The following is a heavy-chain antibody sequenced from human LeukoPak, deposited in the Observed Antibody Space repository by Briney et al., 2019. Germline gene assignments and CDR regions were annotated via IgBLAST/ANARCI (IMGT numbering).Heavy chain of an antibody. CDR1: GFTFSSYS. V-gene: IGHV3-48*01. Sequence: GGSLRLSCAASGFTFSSYSMNWVRQAPGKGLEWVSHISSSSSTIYYADSVKGRFTISRDNAKNSLYLQMNSLRAEDTAVYYCARDRFYCSGGSCYSRYGMDVWGQGTTVTVSS. D-gene: IGHD2-15*01. CDR2: ISSSSSTI. CDR3: ARDRFYCSGGSCYSRYGMDV. J-gene: IGHJ6*02.